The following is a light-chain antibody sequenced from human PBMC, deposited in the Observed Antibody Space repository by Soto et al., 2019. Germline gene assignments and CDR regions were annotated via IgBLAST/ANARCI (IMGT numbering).Light chain of an antibody. CDR3: QQYGGSPPAT. J-gene: IGKJ1*01. V-gene: IGKV3-20*01. Sequence: EIVLKQSPGTLSLSPGERATLSCRASQSVSSNYLAWYQQKPGQAPRLLIYDASRRATGIPDRFSGSGSGTDFTLTISRLEPEDFAVYYCQQYGGSPPATFGQGTKVEIK. CDR2: DAS. CDR1: QSVSSNY.